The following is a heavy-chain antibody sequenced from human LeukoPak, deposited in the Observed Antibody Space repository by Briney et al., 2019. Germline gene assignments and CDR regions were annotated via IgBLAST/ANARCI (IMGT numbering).Heavy chain of an antibody. V-gene: IGHV4-61*02. J-gene: IGHJ2*01. CDR3: ARVYYSNSYDYWYFDL. CDR1: GGSISSGSYY. D-gene: IGHD6-13*01. Sequence: SETLSLTCTVSGGSISSGSYYWSWIRQPAGKGLEWIGRIYTSGSTNYNPSLKSRVTISVDTSKNQFSLKLTSVTAADTAVYYCARVYYSNSYDYWYFDLWGRGTLVTVSS. CDR2: IYTSGST.